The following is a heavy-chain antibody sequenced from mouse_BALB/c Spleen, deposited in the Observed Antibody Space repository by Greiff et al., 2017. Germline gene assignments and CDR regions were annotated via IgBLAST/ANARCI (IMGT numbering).Heavy chain of an antibody. V-gene: IGHV10-3*03. J-gene: IGHJ1*01. CDR2: IRSKSNNYAT. CDR3: VREGDWYFDV. Sequence: EVKLMESGGGLVQPKGSLKLSCAASGFTFNTYAMHWVCQAPGKGLEWVARIRSKSNNYATYYADSVKDRFTISRDDSQSMLYQQMNNLKTEDTAMYYCVREGDWYFDVWGEGTTVTVSS. CDR1: GFTFNTYA.